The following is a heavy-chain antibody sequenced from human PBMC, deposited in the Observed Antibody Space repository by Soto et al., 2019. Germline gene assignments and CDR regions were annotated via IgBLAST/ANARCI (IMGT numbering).Heavy chain of an antibody. CDR1: VYNFAGYW. Sequence: PGESLKISCNTSVYNFAGYWIGWVRQMPGKGLEWLGIIFPGDSDTKYSPSFQGQVIISADKSIRTAYLQWSSLKASDTAIYYCARQSGMDVWGQGTTVTVSS. J-gene: IGHJ6*02. D-gene: IGHD5-12*01. CDR3: ARQSGMDV. CDR2: IFPGDSDT. V-gene: IGHV5-51*01.